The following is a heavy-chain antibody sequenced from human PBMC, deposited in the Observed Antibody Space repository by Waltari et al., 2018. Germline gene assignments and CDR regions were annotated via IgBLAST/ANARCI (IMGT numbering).Heavy chain of an antibody. D-gene: IGHD3-3*01. CDR3: ARDRRGYDFWSGYYSGYNWFDP. CDR1: GGSISSSSYY. J-gene: IGHJ5*02. Sequence: QLQLQESGPGQVKPSETLTLTCNGPGGSISSSSYYWGWIRQHPGKRLKWIGSIYYSGSTYYNPSLKSRVTISVDTSKNQFSLKLSSVTAADTAVYYCARDRRGYDFWSGYYSGYNWFDPWGQGTLVTVSS. CDR2: IYYSGST. V-gene: IGHV4-39*07.